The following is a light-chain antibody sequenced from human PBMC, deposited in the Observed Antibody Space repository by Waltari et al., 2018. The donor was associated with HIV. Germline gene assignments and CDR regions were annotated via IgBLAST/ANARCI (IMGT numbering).Light chain of an antibody. V-gene: IGLV1-44*01. CDR2: STN. CDR3: LSWDDSLHGWV. Sequence: QSVLTQPPSASGTPGQRVTISCSGSSSNIGSHVMSWYQHLPGTAPRLRMHSTNQRPSGVPARFSGSKSGTSASLAISGLQSEDEADYYCLSWDDSLHGWVFGGGTKLTVL. J-gene: IGLJ3*02. CDR1: SSNIGSHV.